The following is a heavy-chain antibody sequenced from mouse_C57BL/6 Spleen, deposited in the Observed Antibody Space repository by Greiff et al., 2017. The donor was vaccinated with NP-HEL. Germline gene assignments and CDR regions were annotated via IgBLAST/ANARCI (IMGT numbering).Heavy chain of an antibody. CDR1: GYTFTSYW. CDR3: AKSHSAGFDY. J-gene: IGHJ2*01. D-gene: IGHD3-2*02. V-gene: IGHV1-7*01. Sequence: VQLQQSGAELVKPGASVKLSCKASGYTFTSYWMHWVKQRPGQGLEWIGYINPSSGYTKYNEKVKDKATLTADKSTNTAYMQLSSLTYEDSAVYYCAKSHSAGFDYWGQGTTLTVSS. CDR2: INPSSGYT.